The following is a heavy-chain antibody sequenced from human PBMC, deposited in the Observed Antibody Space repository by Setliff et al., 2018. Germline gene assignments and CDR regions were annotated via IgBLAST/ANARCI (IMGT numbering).Heavy chain of an antibody. J-gene: IGHJ4*02. CDR3: AKDGMGPTYTYFFDGIFGYFDF. V-gene: IGHV3-30*02. Sequence: GSLRLSCAASGFTFSSYGMHWVRQAPGKGLEWVAFTRYNGDGKYYADSVKGRFTISRDSSKNTLYLQMNSLRHEDTAVYYCAKDGMGPTYTYFFDGIFGYFDFWGQGTLVTVSS. D-gene: IGHD1-26*01. CDR2: TRYNGDGK. CDR1: GFTFSSYG.